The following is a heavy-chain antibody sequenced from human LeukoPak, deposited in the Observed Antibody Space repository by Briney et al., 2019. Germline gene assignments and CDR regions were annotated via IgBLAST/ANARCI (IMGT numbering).Heavy chain of an antibody. Sequence: GGSLRLSCTVSGFTVSSNSMSWVRQAPGKGLEWVSFIYSDNTHYSDSVKGRFTISRDNAKNSLYLQMNSLRAEDTAVYYCARVRYSGYDRGSDYWGQGTLVTVSS. CDR1: GFTVSSNS. CDR3: ARVRYSGYDRGSDY. J-gene: IGHJ4*02. V-gene: IGHV3-53*01. D-gene: IGHD5-12*01. CDR2: IYSDNT.